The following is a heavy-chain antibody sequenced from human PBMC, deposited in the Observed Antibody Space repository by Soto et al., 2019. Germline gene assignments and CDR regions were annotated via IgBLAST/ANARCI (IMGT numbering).Heavy chain of an antibody. CDR2: ISYDGSNK. CDR1: GFTFSSYA. D-gene: IGHD2-21*02. CDR3: ARRTAPDY. J-gene: IGHJ4*02. Sequence: QVQLVESGGGVVQPGRSLRLSCAASGFTFSSYAMHWVRQAPGKGLEWVAVISYDGSNKYYADSVKGRFTISRDTSKNTVYLQMNRLRAEDRAVYYCARRTAPDYWGQGTLVTVSS. V-gene: IGHV3-30-3*01.